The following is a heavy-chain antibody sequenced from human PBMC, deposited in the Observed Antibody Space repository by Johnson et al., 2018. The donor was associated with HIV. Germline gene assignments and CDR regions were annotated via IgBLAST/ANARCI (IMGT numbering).Heavy chain of an antibody. V-gene: IGHV3-11*04. Sequence: HVQLVESGGGLVQSGGSLRLSCGASGFSVSNNYMNWVRQAPGKGLEWVSYISSSGSTIYYADSVKGRFTISRDNAKNSLYLQMNSLRAEDTAVYFCARDLPSGSSSSEPRFAFDIWGQGTMVIVSS. CDR2: ISSSGSTI. D-gene: IGHD6-6*01. CDR1: GFSVSNNY. J-gene: IGHJ3*02. CDR3: ARDLPSGSSSSEPRFAFDI.